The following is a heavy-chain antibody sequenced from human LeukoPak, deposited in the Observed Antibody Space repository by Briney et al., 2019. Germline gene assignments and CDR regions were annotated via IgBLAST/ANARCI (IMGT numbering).Heavy chain of an antibody. Sequence: SETLSLTCAVYGGSFSGYYWSWIRQPPGKGLEWIGEINHSGSTNYNPSLKSRVTISVDTSKNQFSLKLSSVTAADAAVYYCARQGIRGQRLVHFDYWGPGTLVTVSS. D-gene: IGHD6-13*01. CDR2: INHSGST. V-gene: IGHV4-34*01. CDR3: ARQGIRGQRLVHFDY. CDR1: GGSFSGYY. J-gene: IGHJ4*02.